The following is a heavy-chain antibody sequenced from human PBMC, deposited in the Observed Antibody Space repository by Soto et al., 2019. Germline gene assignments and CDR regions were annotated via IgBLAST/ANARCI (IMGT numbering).Heavy chain of an antibody. CDR1: GGTFSSYA. CDR2: IIPIFGTA. CDR3: ARGGDRIAAATDY. J-gene: IGHJ4*02. Sequence: GSSVKVSFKASGGTFSSYATSLLLQAPVQGLEWMGGIIPIFGTANYAQKFQGRVTITADESTSTACMELSSLRSEDTAVYYCARGGDRIAAATDYWGQGTLVTVSS. D-gene: IGHD6-13*01. V-gene: IGHV1-69*13.